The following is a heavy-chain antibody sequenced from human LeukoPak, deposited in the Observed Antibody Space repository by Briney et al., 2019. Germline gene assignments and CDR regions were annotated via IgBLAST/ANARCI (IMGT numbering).Heavy chain of an antibody. CDR2: TRNKANSYTT. CDR3: VLVGLEWLLYNYYMDV. J-gene: IGHJ6*03. D-gene: IGHD3-3*01. V-gene: IGHV3-72*01. Sequence: PGGSLRLSCAASGFTFSDHYMDWVRQAPGKGLEWVGRTRNKANSYTTEYAASVKGRFTISRDDSKNSLYLQMNSLKTEDTAVYYCVLVGLEWLLYNYYMDVWGKGTTVTVSS. CDR1: GFTFSDHY.